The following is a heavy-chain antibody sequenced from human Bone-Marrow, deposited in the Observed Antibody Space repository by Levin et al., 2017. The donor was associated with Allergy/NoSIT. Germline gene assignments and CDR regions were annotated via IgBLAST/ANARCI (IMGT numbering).Heavy chain of an antibody. J-gene: IGHJ4*02. CDR2: IYSGGST. Sequence: GESLKISCAASGFTVSNNYMIWVRQAPGKGLEWVSLIYSGGSTYYADSVKGRFTISRDNSKNTLYLQMNSLRAEDTAVYYCAREGAAAGTGSWGWGQGTLVTVSS. D-gene: IGHD6-13*01. CDR1: GFTVSNNY. CDR3: AREGAAAGTGSWG. V-gene: IGHV3-53*01.